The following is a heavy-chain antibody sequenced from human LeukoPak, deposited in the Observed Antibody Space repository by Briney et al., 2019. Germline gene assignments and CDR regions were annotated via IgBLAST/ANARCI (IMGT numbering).Heavy chain of an antibody. D-gene: IGHD2-15*01. J-gene: IGHJ4*02. CDR1: GGSFSGYY. CDR2: INHSGST. Sequence: PSETLSLTCAVYGGSFSGYYWSWIRQPPGKGLEWIGEINHSGSTNYNPSLKSRVTISVDTSKNQFSLKLSSVTAADTAVYYCARGGARSYFVVAVPYYFDYWGQGTLVTVSS. V-gene: IGHV4-34*01. CDR3: ARGGARSYFVVAVPYYFDY.